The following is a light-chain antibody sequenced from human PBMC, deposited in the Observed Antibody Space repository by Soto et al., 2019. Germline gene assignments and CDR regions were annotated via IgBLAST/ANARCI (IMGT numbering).Light chain of an antibody. CDR1: QSITDW. Sequence: DIQMTQSPSTLSASVGDRVTITCRASQSITDWLAWYQQKPGKAPNLLIYSASSIQSAVPSRFGGSGYGAQFSLTISSLQPDEFETYYCQQYNGTFGQGTKVDVK. J-gene: IGKJ1*01. CDR3: QQYNGT. CDR2: SAS. V-gene: IGKV1-5*03.